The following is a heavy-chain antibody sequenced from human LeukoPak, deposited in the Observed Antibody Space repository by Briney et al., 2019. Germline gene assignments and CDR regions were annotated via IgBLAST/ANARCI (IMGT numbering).Heavy chain of an antibody. CDR1: GFTFGDYT. Sequence: GRSLRLSCSASGFTFGDYTMSWFRQAPGKGLEWVAFIRTKAYGGATEYAASVRGRFTISREDSKSIAYLQMNSLKTDDTAVYYCSRGVGSTNRAWFDPWGQGTLVTVSS. J-gene: IGHJ5*02. D-gene: IGHD2-2*01. V-gene: IGHV3-49*03. CDR2: IRTKAYGGAT. CDR3: SRGVGSTNRAWFDP.